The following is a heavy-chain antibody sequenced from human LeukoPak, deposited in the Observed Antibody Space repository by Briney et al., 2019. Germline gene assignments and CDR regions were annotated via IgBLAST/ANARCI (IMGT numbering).Heavy chain of an antibody. V-gene: IGHV4-39*07. CDR3: ARTAMVRGTYYMDV. J-gene: IGHJ6*03. CDR2: IFYSGST. Sequence: SETLSLTCTVSGGSISTSNYYWGWIRQPPGKGLEWIGNIFYSGSTYYSPSLRSRVTISLDTSRNQFSLKLNSVTAADTAVYYCARTAMVRGTYYMDVWGKGTTVTISS. CDR1: GGSISTSNYY. D-gene: IGHD3-10*01.